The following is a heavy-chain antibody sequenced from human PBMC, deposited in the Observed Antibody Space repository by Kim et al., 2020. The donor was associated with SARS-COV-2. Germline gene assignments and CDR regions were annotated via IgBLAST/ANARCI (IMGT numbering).Heavy chain of an antibody. CDR2: IKQDGSEK. CDR1: GFTFSSYW. D-gene: IGHD2-15*01. Sequence: GGSLRLSCAASGFTFSSYWMSWVRQAPGKGLEWVANIKQDGSEKYYVDSVKGRFTISRDNAKNSLYLQMNSLRAEDTAVYYCARGRSFSGGSCANFDYWGQGTLVTVSS. J-gene: IGHJ4*02. CDR3: ARGRSFSGGSCANFDY. V-gene: IGHV3-7*01.